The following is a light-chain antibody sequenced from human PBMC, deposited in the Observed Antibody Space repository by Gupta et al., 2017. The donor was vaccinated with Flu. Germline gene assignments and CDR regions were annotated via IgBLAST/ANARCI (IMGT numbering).Light chain of an antibody. CDR1: SSNIGSNT. J-gene: IGLJ3*02. Sequence: QSVLTQPPSASGTPGQRVTISCSGSSSNIGSNTVNWYQQRPGTAPKLLIYSNNQPPSGVPDRFSGSKYGTSAAVTISGLQAEDEADYYCAAWDDSRNGRVFGGGTKLTVL. V-gene: IGLV1-44*01. CDR3: AAWDDSRNGRV. CDR2: SNN.